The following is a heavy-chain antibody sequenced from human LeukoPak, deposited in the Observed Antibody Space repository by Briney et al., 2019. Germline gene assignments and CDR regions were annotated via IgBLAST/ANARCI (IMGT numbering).Heavy chain of an antibody. CDR2: ISGSGGST. J-gene: IGHJ3*02. CDR1: GFTFSSYA. D-gene: IGHD2-21*02. CDR3: ARLNCGGDCYPTPGGAFDI. Sequence: PGASLRLSCAASGFTFSSYAMTWVRQAPGKGLEWVSTISGSGGSTYSADSVKGRFTISRDNSKNTLYLQMNSLRAEDTAVYYCARLNCGGDCYPTPGGAFDIWGQGTMVTVSS. V-gene: IGHV3-23*01.